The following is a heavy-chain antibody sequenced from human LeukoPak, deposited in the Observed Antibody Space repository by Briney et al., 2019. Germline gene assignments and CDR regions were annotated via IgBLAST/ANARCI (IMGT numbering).Heavy chain of an antibody. J-gene: IGHJ6*02. Sequence: GASVKVSCKASGYTFTSYDINWVRQATGQGLEWMGWMNPNSGNTGYAQKFQGRVTMTRNTSISTAYMELSSLRSEDTAVYYCARVGDFWSGYAYYYCGMDVWGQGTTVTVSS. CDR1: GYTFTSYD. CDR2: MNPNSGNT. V-gene: IGHV1-8*01. D-gene: IGHD3-3*01. CDR3: ARVGDFWSGYAYYYCGMDV.